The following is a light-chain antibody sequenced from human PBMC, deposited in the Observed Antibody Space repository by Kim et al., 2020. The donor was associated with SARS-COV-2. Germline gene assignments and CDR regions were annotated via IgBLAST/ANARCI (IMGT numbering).Light chain of an antibody. CDR1: SSDVGGYNY. CDR3: SSYTSSSTLYV. Sequence: QSITISCTGTSSDVGGYNYVSWYQQHPGKAPNLMIYDVSNRPSGVSNRFSGSKSGNTASLTISGLQAEDEADYYCSSYTSSSTLYVFGTGTKVTVL. CDR2: DVS. V-gene: IGLV2-14*03. J-gene: IGLJ1*01.